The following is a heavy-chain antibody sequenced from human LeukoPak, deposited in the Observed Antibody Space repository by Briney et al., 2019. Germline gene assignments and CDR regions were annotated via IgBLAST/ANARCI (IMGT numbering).Heavy chain of an antibody. CDR3: ARGSLSGSYPFDY. Sequence: SETLSLTCAVYGGSFSGYYWSWIRQPPGKGLEWIGEINHSGSTNYNPSLKSRVTMSVDTSKNQFSLKLSSVTAADTAVYYCARGSLSGSYPFDYWGQGTLVTVSS. CDR2: INHSGST. J-gene: IGHJ4*02. V-gene: IGHV4-34*01. D-gene: IGHD1-26*01. CDR1: GGSFSGYY.